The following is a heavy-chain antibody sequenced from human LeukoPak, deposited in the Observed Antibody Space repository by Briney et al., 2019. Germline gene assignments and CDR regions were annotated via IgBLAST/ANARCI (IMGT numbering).Heavy chain of an antibody. V-gene: IGHV3-30-3*01. CDR2: ISYDGINK. D-gene: IGHD6-13*01. J-gene: IGHJ4*02. CDR3: AREQQQLADY. Sequence: PGRSLRLSCEASGFTFSSYAMHWVRQAPGKGLEWVAVISYDGINKHNADSVKGRIIISRDNSKNTLYRQLNNLRAEDTAMYYCAREQQQLADYWGQGTLVTVSS. CDR1: GFTFSSYA.